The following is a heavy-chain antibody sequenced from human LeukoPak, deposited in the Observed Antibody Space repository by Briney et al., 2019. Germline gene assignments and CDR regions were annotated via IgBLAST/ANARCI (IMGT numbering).Heavy chain of an antibody. CDR1: GGSISSYY. CDR2: IYTSGST. D-gene: IGHD3-10*01. Sequence: ASETLSLTCTVSGGSISSYYWSWIRQPAGKGLEWIGRIYTSGSTNYNPSLKSRVTMSVDTSKNQFSLKLSSVTAADTAVYYCARGGHGSGSRNTFDYWGQGTLVTVSS. J-gene: IGHJ4*02. CDR3: ARGGHGSGSRNTFDY. V-gene: IGHV4-4*07.